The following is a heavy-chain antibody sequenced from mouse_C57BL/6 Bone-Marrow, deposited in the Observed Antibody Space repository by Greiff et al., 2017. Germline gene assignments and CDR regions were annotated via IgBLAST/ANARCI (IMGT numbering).Heavy chain of an antibody. CDR3: TPFYYGNYGYAMDY. Sequence: VQLQQSGAELVRPGASVKLSCTASGFNIKDDYMHWVKPRPEQGLEWIGWIDPENGDTEYASKFQGQDTITADKSSNTAYLQLSSLTSEDTAVYYCTPFYYGNYGYAMDYWGQGTSVTVSS. CDR2: IDPENGDT. J-gene: IGHJ4*01. V-gene: IGHV14-4*01. D-gene: IGHD2-1*01. CDR1: GFNIKDDY.